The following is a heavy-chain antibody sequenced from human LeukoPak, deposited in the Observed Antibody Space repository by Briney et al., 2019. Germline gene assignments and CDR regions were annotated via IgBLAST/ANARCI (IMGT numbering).Heavy chain of an antibody. CDR1: GFTFSSYG. CDR2: IWYDGSNK. D-gene: IGHD6-19*01. V-gene: IGHV3-33*01. CDR3: ARDRVAVAGIYWYFDL. Sequence: GGSLRLSCAASGFTFSSYGMHWVRQAPGKGLEWVAVIWYDGSNKYYADSVKGRFTISRDNSKNTLYLQMNSLRAEDTAVYYCARDRVAVAGIYWYFDLWGRGTLVTVSS. J-gene: IGHJ2*01.